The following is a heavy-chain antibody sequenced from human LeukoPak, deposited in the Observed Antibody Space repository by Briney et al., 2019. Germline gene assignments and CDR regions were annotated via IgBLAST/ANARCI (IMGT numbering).Heavy chain of an antibody. CDR1: GGSISSYY. D-gene: IGHD3-10*01. CDR3: ARSSVSGTYSGGY. CDR2: IYYSGTT. V-gene: IGHV4-59*08. J-gene: IGHJ4*02. Sequence: SETLSLTCTVSGGSISSYYWSWIRQPPGKGLEWIGYIYYSGTTNYNPSLKSRVTISADTSKNQFSLKRTSVTAADTAVYYCARSSVSGTYSGGYWGQGTLVTVSS.